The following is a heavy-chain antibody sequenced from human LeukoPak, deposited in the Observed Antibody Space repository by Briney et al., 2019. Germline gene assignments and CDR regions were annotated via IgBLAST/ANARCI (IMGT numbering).Heavy chain of an antibody. D-gene: IGHD3-9*01. CDR1: GASITSSTYY. CDR2: VNFSGTT. Sequence: PETLSLTCTVSGASITSSTYYYGWFRQPSGKGLEWIGIVNFSGTTYSSPSLKSRVTVSVDTSKNQFSLKLSSVTAADTAVYYCARQSRYFHREGYQYGMDVWGQGTTVTVSS. V-gene: IGHV4-39*01. J-gene: IGHJ6*02. CDR3: ARQSRYFHREGYQYGMDV.